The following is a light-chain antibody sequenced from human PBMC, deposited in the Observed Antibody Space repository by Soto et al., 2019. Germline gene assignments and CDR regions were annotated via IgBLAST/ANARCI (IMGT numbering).Light chain of an antibody. CDR2: GAS. Sequence: EILMTQSPATLPVSPGERATLSCRASQSIGRNLVWCQQKPGQAPRLLIYGASSRATGIPDRFSGSGSGTDFTLTISRLEPEDFAVYYCQQYGSSPPITFGQGTRLEIK. J-gene: IGKJ5*01. CDR3: QQYGSSPPIT. V-gene: IGKV3-20*01. CDR1: QSIGRN.